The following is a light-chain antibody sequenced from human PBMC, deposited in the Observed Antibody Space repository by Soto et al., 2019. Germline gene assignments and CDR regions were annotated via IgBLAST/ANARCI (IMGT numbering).Light chain of an antibody. J-gene: IGKJ2*01. V-gene: IGKV1-33*01. Sequence: DIQMTQYPYSLSASLGDRVTITCRASQDISTYLNWYQQKPGKAPKLLIYTVPNLETGVPSRFSGSGSGTVFTLTISALQPEDIATYYCQQYNSLPYTFGQGTRLEIE. CDR1: QDISTY. CDR2: TVP. CDR3: QQYNSLPYT.